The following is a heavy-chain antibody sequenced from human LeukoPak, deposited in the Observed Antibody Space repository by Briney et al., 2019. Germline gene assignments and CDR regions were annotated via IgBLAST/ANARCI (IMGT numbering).Heavy chain of an antibody. CDR1: GFTFSDYY. J-gene: IGHJ3*02. CDR3: ARVVYCSGGSCHIFAFDI. D-gene: IGHD2-15*01. Sequence: PGGSLRLSCAASGFTFSDYYMSWIRQAPGKGLEWVSYISSSGSTIYYADSVKGRFTISRDNAKNSLYLQMNSLRAEDTAVYYCARVVYCSGGSCHIFAFDIWGQGTMVTVSS. CDR2: ISSSGSTI. V-gene: IGHV3-11*01.